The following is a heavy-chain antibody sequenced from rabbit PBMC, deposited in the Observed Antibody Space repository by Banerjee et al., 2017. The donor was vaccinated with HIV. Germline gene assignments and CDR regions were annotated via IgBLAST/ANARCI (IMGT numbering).Heavy chain of an antibody. J-gene: IGHJ4*01. D-gene: IGHD1-1*01. V-gene: IGHV1S40*01. CDR2: GSSGFT. Sequence: GSSGFTYYASWAKGRFTISKTSSTTVTLQMTSLTAADTATYFCARDMVVVVGFDLWGPGTLVTVS. CDR3: ARDMVVVVGFDL.